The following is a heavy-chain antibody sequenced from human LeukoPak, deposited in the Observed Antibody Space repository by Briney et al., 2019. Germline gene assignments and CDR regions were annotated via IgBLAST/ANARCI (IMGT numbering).Heavy chain of an antibody. V-gene: IGHV1-8*01. CDR3: ARGTTGTTRGNYYYYMDV. CDR2: MNPNSGNT. D-gene: IGHD1-1*01. CDR1: GYTFTNYD. J-gene: IGHJ6*03. Sequence: ASVKVSCKASGYTFTNYDINWGGRASGQGLEWMGGMNPNSGNTGYAQKFQCRVTITRNTSISTAYMELSSLRSEDTAVYYCARGTTGTTRGNYYYYMDVWGKGTTVTVSS.